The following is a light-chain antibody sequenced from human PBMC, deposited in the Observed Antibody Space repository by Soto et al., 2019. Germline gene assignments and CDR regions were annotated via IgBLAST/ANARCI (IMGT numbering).Light chain of an antibody. CDR3: QQDSSNLYN. CDR2: DAS. CDR1: QSISSH. V-gene: IGKV1-5*01. J-gene: IGKJ2*01. Sequence: EIQMTQSPSTLSASVGDRVTITCRASQSISSHLAWYQQKPGKAPAVLIYDASTLESGVPSRFSGSGSGTKFPLTHSSLQPDEFSTYYFQQDSSNLYNFGQGNKREIK.